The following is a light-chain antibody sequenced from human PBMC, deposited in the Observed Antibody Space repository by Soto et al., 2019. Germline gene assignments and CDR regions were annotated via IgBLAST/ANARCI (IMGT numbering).Light chain of an antibody. Sequence: QPVLTQSPSASASLGASVKFTCTLNSGHSNYAIAWHQQQPEKGPRYLMKLNSDGTHSKGDGIPDRFSGSSSVAERYLTISSLQSEDEADYYCQTWGTGIQVFGGGTKLTVL. CDR1: SGHSNYA. J-gene: IGLJ2*01. CDR2: LNSDGTH. CDR3: QTWGTGIQV. V-gene: IGLV4-69*01.